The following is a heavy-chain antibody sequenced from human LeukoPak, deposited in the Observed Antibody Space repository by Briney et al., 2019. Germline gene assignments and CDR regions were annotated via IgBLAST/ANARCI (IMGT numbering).Heavy chain of an antibody. J-gene: IGHJ4*02. CDR2: ISGSGGST. Sequence: GGSLRLSCAASGFTFSSYAMSGVRQAPGEGLEWVSAISGSGGSTYYADSVKGRFTISRDNSKNTLYLQMNSLRAEDTAVYYCAKVSGGSGSYWGQGTLVTVSS. CDR1: GFTFSSYA. V-gene: IGHV3-23*01. CDR3: AKVSGGSGSY. D-gene: IGHD3-10*01.